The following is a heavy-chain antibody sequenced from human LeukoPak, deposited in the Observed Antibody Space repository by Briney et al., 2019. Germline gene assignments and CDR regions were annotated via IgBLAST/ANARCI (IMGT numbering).Heavy chain of an antibody. D-gene: IGHD1-26*01. V-gene: IGHV3-7*01. CDR3: VSGGRYSYH. CDR2: ITEDGSEK. CDR1: GFTFSNYW. J-gene: IGHJ4*02. Sequence: GGSLRLSCAASGFTFSNYWMSWVRQAPGKGLEWVANITEDGSEKYYVDSVKGRFTISRDNAKNSLYLQMNSLRAEDTAVYYCVSGGRYSYHWGQRTLVTVSS.